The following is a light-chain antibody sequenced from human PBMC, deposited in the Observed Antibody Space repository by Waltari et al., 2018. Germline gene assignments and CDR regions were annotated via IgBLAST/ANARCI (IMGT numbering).Light chain of an antibody. CDR2: EDK. Sequence: YVLTQPPSVSVTPGRTARIPCGGNNIGRKTVHWYQQKPGQAPVLVVYEDKERPSGIPGRFSASNSGNTATLTIGGVAAGDEADYYCQVWDRTGDHVIFGGGTKLTVL. V-gene: IGLV3-21*03. J-gene: IGLJ2*01. CDR1: NIGRKT. CDR3: QVWDRTGDHVI.